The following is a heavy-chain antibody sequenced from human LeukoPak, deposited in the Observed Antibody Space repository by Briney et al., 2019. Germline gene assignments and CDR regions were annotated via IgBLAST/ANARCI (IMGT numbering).Heavy chain of an antibody. CDR2: TYYRSNLYN. J-gene: IGHJ4*02. D-gene: IGHD3-22*01. CDR3: ASGSDYYDSRSFWDY. V-gene: IGHV6-1*01. CDR1: GDIVSSNHAA. Sequence: PSQTLSLTCALSGDIVSSNHAAWNWLRQSRSRGLEWLERTYYRSNLYNDYAVSLKIRIIINPDTSKNPFSLQLNSVTPEDTAVYYCASGSDYYDSRSFWDYWGQGTLVTVSS.